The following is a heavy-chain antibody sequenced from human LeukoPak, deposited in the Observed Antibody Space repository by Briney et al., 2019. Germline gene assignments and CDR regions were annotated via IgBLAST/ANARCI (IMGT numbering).Heavy chain of an antibody. D-gene: IGHD2-2*01. CDR2: IYSGGST. V-gene: IGHV3-66*01. CDR3: TLVPPNP. Sequence: GGSLRLSCAASGFTVSSNYMSWVRQAPGKGLEWVSVIYSGGSTYYADSVKDRFTISRDNSRNTLYLQMNSLRAEDTAVYYCTLVPPNPWGQGTLVTVSS. J-gene: IGHJ5*02. CDR1: GFTVSSNY.